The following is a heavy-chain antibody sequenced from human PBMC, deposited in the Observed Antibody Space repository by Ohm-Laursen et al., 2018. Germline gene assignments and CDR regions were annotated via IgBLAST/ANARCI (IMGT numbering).Heavy chain of an antibody. Sequence: SQRLSCAASGFTFCSYEMNWVRQAPGKGLEWVSYISSSGSTIYYADSVKGRFTISRDNAKISLYLQMNSLRAEDTAVYYCARDGPGIQDYWGQGTLVTVSS. D-gene: IGHD6-13*01. CDR2: ISSSGSTI. CDR3: ARDGPGIQDY. J-gene: IGHJ4*02. CDR1: GFTFCSYE. V-gene: IGHV3-48*03.